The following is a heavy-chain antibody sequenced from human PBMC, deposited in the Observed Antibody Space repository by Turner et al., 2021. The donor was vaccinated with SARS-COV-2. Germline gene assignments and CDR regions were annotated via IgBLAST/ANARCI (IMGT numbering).Heavy chain of an antibody. V-gene: IGHV4-4*02. CDR3: ETQGAIGYRYAS. CDR2: LYHSGRT. D-gene: IGHD5-18*01. CDR1: GVSITSHTW. J-gene: IGHJ4*02. Sequence: QVQLQESGPGLVKPSGTLSLTCAVSGVSITSHTWWTWVRQPPGKGLEWIGELYHSGRTNYSPSLESRVTMSVDKSKNHFSLKLTSVTAADTAIYYCETQGAIGYRYASWGQGILVTVSS.